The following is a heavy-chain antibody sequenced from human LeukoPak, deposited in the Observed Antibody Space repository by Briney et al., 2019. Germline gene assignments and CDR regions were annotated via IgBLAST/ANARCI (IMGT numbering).Heavy chain of an antibody. CDR1: GGSISSYY. D-gene: IGHD2-2*02. V-gene: IGHV4-59*01. CDR3: ARDRGAIRY. J-gene: IGHJ4*02. CDR2: IYYSGST. Sequence: SETLSLTCTVSGGSISSYYWSWIRQPPGKGLEWIGYIYYSGSTNYNPSLKSRVTISVDTSKNQFSLKLSSVSAADTAVYYCARDRGAIRYWGQGTLVTVSS.